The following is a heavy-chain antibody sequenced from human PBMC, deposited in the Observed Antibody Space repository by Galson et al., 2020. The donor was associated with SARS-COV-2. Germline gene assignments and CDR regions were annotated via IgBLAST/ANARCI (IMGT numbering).Heavy chain of an antibody. CDR2: IGGSDDST. Sequence: GGSLRLSCTVSGFIFSNYAMSWVRQVPGKGLEWVSAIGGSDDSTYYADSVRGRFTISRDNSKNILFLQMDNVKTEDMALYYCAKDRDDCRPGNCYPALDFWGQGTLVSVSS. V-gene: IGHV3-23*01. J-gene: IGHJ4*02. CDR3: AKDRDDCRPGNCYPALDF. CDR1: GFIFSNYA. D-gene: IGHD2-15*01.